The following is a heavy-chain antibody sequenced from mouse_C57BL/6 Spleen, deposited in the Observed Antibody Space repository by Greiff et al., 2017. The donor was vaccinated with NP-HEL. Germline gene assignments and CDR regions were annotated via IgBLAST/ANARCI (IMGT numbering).Heavy chain of an antibody. CDR1: GFTFTDYY. J-gene: IGHJ4*01. V-gene: IGHV7-3*01. CDR2: IRNKANGYTT. CDR3: ARYIASIYYGKGYAMDY. D-gene: IGHD2-1*01. Sequence: EVNVVESGGGLVQPGGSLSLSCAASGFTFTDYYMSWVRQPPGKALEWLGFIRNKANGYTTEYSASVKGRFTISRDNSQSILYLQMNALRAEDSATYDCARYIASIYYGKGYAMDYWGQRTSVTVSS.